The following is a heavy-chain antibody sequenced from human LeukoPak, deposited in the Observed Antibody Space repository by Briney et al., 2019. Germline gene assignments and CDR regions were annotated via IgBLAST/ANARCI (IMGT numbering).Heavy chain of an antibody. CDR1: GFTFSSYA. J-gene: IGHJ5*02. V-gene: IGHV3-48*04. D-gene: IGHD3-16*01. CDR2: ISSSGSTI. Sequence: GGSLRLPCAASGFTFSSYAMSWVRQAPGKGLEWVSYISSSGSTIYYADSVKGRFTISRDNAKNSLYLQMNSLRAEDTAVYYCARIRGSAPWSWGQGTLVTVSS. CDR3: ARIRGSAPWS.